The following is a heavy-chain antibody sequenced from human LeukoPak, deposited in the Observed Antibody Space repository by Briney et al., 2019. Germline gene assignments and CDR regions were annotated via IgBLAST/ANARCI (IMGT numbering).Heavy chain of an antibody. CDR3: ARDTKATMVRGTAFDI. CDR1: GFTFSSYA. CDR2: ISYDGSNK. V-gene: IGHV3-30-3*01. Sequence: GGSLRLSCAASGFTFSSYAMHWVRQAPGKGLEWVAVISYDGSNKYYADSVKGRFTISRDNAKNSLYLQMNSLRAEDTAVYYCARDTKATMVRGTAFDIWGQGTMVTVSS. J-gene: IGHJ3*02. D-gene: IGHD3-10*01.